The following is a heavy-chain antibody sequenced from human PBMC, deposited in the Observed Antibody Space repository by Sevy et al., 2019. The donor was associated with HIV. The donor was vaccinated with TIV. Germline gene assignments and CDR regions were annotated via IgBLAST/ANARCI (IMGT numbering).Heavy chain of an antibody. Sequence: ASVKVSCKASGYTFTGYYMHWVRQAPGQGLEWMGWINPNSGGTNYAQKFQGRVTMTRDTSISTAYMELSRPGSDDTAVYYCARARGSSNAFDIWGQGTMVTVSS. D-gene: IGHD6-6*01. CDR1: GYTFTGYY. J-gene: IGHJ3*02. CDR2: INPNSGGT. V-gene: IGHV1-2*02. CDR3: ARARGSSNAFDI.